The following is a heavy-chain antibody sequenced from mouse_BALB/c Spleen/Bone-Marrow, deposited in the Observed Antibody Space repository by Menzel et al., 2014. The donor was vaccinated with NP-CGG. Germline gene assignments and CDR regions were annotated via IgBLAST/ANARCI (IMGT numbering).Heavy chain of an antibody. D-gene: IGHD1-1*01. CDR2: IDPETGGT. J-gene: IGHJ1*01. V-gene: IGHV1-15*01. Sequence: QVQLQQSGAELVRPGASVTLSCKASGYTFTDYEMHWVKQTPVHGLEWIGAIDPETGGTAYNQKFKGKATLTADKSSSTAYMELRSLTSEDSAVYYGTRDGSSRWYFDVWGAGTTVTVSS. CDR1: GYTFTDYE. CDR3: TRDGSSRWYFDV.